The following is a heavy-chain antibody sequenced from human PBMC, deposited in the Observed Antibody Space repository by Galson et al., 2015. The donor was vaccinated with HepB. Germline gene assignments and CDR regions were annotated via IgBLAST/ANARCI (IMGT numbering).Heavy chain of an antibody. CDR2: IWYDGSNK. CDR3: ARRERWLRLGRWFDP. V-gene: IGHV3-33*08. Sequence: SLRLSCAASGFTFSSYAMHWVRQAPGKGLEWVAVIWYDGSNKYYADSVKGRFTISRDNSKNTLYLQMNSLRAEDTAVYYCARRERWLRLGRWFDPWGQGTLVTVSS. CDR1: GFTFSSYA. J-gene: IGHJ5*02. D-gene: IGHD5-12*01.